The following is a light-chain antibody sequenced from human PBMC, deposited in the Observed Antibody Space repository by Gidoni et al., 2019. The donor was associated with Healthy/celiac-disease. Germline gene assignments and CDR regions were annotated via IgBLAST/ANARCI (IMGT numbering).Light chain of an antibody. Sequence: DIQMTQSPSSLSASVGDRVTITCRASQSISSYLNWYQQKPGKAPKLLIYAASSLQSWVPSRFSGSGSGTEFTLTISSLQPEDFATYYCQQSYSTPLTFGGGTKVEIK. V-gene: IGKV1-39*01. CDR1: QSISSY. J-gene: IGKJ4*01. CDR2: AAS. CDR3: QQSYSTPLT.